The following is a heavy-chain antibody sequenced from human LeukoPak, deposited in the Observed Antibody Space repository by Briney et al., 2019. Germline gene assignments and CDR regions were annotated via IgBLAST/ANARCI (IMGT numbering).Heavy chain of an antibody. V-gene: IGHV3-74*01. CDR1: GFTFSSYW. CDR2: INSDGVST. Sequence: GGSLRLSCAASGFTFSSYWMHWVRQAPGKGLVWVSRINSDGVSTSYADSVRGRFTISRDNAKNTLYLQMHSLRAEDTAVYYCARVRYDSRAFDIWGQGTMVTVSS. J-gene: IGHJ3*02. CDR3: ARVRYDSRAFDI. D-gene: IGHD3-22*01.